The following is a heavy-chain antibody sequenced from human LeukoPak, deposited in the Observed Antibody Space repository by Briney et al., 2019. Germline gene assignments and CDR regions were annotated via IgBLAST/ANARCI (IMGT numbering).Heavy chain of an antibody. CDR2: INHSGSI. J-gene: IGHJ6*02. CDR3: ARGPRGVRGLGYGMDV. V-gene: IGHV4-34*01. D-gene: IGHD3-3*01. CDR1: GASFSGYY. Sequence: PSQTLSLTCAVYGASFSGYYWSWIRQPPGKGLEWIGEINHSGSIKNNPSLKSRVTISVDTSKNQFSLKLSSVTAADQAVFYCARGPRGVRGLGYGMDVWGQGTTVPVSS.